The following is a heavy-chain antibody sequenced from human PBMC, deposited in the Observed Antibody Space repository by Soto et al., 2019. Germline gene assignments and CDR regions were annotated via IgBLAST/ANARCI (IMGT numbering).Heavy chain of an antibody. CDR2: FDPEDGET. CDR1: GYTLTELS. J-gene: IGHJ5*02. V-gene: IGHV1-24*01. Sequence: ASVKVSCQVSGYTLTELSMHWVPPAPGKGLEWMGGFDPEDGETIYAQKFQGRVTMTEDTCTDTAYMELSSLRSEDTAVYYCATVLSYYYGSGSHNWFDPWGQGTLVTVSS. D-gene: IGHD3-10*01. CDR3: ATVLSYYYGSGSHNWFDP.